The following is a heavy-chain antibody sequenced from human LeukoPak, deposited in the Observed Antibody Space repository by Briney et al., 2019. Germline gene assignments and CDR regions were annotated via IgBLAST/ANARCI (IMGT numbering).Heavy chain of an antibody. J-gene: IGHJ5*02. V-gene: IGHV3-7*01. CDR3: ARDDCSSISCYHNWFDP. CDR2: IKQDGSEK. D-gene: IGHD2-2*01. Sequence: GGSLLLSSAASGFTFSSYWMSWVRQAPGKGLVWVAKIKQDGSEKYYLDSVNGRFTISRENAKNSLYLQMNSLRAEDTAVYYCARDDCSSISCYHNWFDPWGQGTLVTVSS. CDR1: GFTFSSYW.